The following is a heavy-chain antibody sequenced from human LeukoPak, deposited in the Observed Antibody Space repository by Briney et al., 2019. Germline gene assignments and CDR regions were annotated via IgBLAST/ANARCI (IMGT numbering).Heavy chain of an antibody. J-gene: IGHJ5*02. CDR1: GDSISSYY. Sequence: MTSETLSLTCTVSGDSISSYYWSWIRQPAGKGLEWIGRIYTSGSTNYNPSLNSRVTMSVDTSKNQFSLKLSSVTAADTAMYYCARFTPQGYGWGGYNRFDPWGQGTLVTVSS. D-gene: IGHD3-16*01. CDR2: IYTSGST. CDR3: ARFTPQGYGWGGYNRFDP. V-gene: IGHV4-4*07.